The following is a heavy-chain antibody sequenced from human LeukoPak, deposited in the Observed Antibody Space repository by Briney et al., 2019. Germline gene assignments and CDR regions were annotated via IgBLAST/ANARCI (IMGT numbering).Heavy chain of an antibody. Sequence: SETLSLTCTVSGGSSRSRSYYWGWIRQPPGKGLEWIGSIYYSGNTYYNASLKSRATISVDTSKNQFSLTLTSVTAADTAVYYWGGAAAASVGWFDPGGQGTLVTVSS. CDR2: IYYSGNT. J-gene: IGHJ5*02. CDR1: GGSSRSRSYY. D-gene: IGHD6-13*01. CDR3: GGAAAASVGWFDP. V-gene: IGHV4-39*01.